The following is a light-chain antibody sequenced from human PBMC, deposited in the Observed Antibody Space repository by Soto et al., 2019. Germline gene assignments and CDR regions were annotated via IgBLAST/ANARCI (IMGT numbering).Light chain of an antibody. J-gene: IGLJ2*01. V-gene: IGLV2-14*01. Sequence: QSALTPPASVSGSPGQSINISCTGTNSDVGGYNYVSWYQQNPGKAPKLMIYEVSNRPSAVSNRFSGSKSGSTASLTISGLQAEDEADYYCSSYTSSSTMVFGGGTKLTVL. CDR3: SSYTSSSTMV. CDR1: NSDVGGYNY. CDR2: EVS.